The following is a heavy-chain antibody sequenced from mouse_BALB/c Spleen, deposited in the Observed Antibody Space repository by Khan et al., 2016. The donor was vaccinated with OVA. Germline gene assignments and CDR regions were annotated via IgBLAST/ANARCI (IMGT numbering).Heavy chain of an antibody. D-gene: IGHD1-1*01. CDR3: ARSSEPDYFDY. CDR1: GFSLNNYG. J-gene: IGHJ2*01. V-gene: IGHV2-9*02. CDR2: IWDGGST. Sequence: QVQLKESGPGLVAPSQSLSITCTVSGFSLNNYGVNWVRQPPGKGLEWLGVIWDGGSTNYNSAIMSRRSISKDEYKSQVLLKMNSLQTDYTTMYFCARSSEPDYFDYWGQGTTLTVSS.